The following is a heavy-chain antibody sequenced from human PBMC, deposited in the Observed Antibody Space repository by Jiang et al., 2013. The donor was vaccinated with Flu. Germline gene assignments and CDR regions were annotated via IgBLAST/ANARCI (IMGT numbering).Heavy chain of an antibody. J-gene: IGHJ5*02. V-gene: IGHV3-30-3*01. CDR2: ISYDGGNK. CDR1: GFTFSRYA. CDR3: ARDDDYGDYGGWFDP. Sequence: QLVESGEAWSRPGRSLRLSCAASGFTFSRYAMHWVRQAPGKGLEWAAAISYDGGNKYYADSVKGRFTISRDSSNNTLYLQMTSLRAEDTAVYYCARDDDYGDYGGWFDPWGQGTLVTVSS. D-gene: IGHD4-17*01.